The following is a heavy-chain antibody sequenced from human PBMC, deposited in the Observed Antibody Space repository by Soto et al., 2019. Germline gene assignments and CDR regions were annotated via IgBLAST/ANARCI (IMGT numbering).Heavy chain of an antibody. CDR1: GYTFNHYG. CDR2: ISLYNGNT. D-gene: IGHD4-17*01. J-gene: IGHJ4*02. CDR3: ARITYGANYVDF. V-gene: IGHV1-18*01. Sequence: ASVKVSCKASGYTFNHYGISWVRQAPGQGLEWMGWISLYNGNTNYAQKLQGRATMTTDTSTSTAYMELRGLRSDDTAVYYCARITYGANYVDFWGRGTLVTVSS.